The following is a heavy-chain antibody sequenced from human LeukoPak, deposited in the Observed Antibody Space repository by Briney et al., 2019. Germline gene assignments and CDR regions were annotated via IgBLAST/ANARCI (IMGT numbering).Heavy chain of an antibody. CDR3: ARELMITFGGVVVNKYYFDY. CDR1: EFTFSDYY. CDR2: ISSSGSTI. J-gene: IGHJ4*02. Sequence: GGSLRLSCAASEFTFSDYYMSWIRQAPGKGLEWVSYISSSGSTIYYADSVKGRFTISGDNAKNSLYLQMNSLRAEDTAVYYCARELMITFGGVVVNKYYFDYWGQGTLVTVSS. V-gene: IGHV3-11*04. D-gene: IGHD3-16*02.